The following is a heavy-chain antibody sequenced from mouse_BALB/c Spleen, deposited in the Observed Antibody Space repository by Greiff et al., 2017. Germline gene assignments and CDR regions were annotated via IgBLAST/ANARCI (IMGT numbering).Heavy chain of an antibody. D-gene: IGHD1-2*01. Sequence: VQLQQSGAELVKPGASVKLSCTASGFNIKDTYMHWVKQRPEQGLEWIGRIDPANGNTKYDPKFQGKATITADTSSNTAYLQLSSLTSGDTAVYSGARWGDGYWFAYWGQGTLVTVSA. CDR2: IDPANGNT. V-gene: IGHV14-3*02. CDR3: ARWGDGYWFAY. J-gene: IGHJ3*01. CDR1: GFNIKDTY.